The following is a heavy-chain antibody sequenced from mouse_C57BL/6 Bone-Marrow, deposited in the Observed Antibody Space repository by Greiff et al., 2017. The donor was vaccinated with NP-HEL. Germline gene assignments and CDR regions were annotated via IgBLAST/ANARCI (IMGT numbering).Heavy chain of an antibody. J-gene: IGHJ4*01. V-gene: IGHV14-4*01. CDR3: TTGGSSPYAMDY. Sequence: EVQLQQSGAELVRPGASVKLSCTVSGFNIKDDYMHWVKQRPEQGLEWIGWIDPENGDTAYASKFQGKATIPAATSSHTPYLPLSSLTSADTAVYYCTTGGSSPYAMDYWGQGTSVTVSS. CDR2: IDPENGDT. D-gene: IGHD1-1*01. CDR1: GFNIKDDY.